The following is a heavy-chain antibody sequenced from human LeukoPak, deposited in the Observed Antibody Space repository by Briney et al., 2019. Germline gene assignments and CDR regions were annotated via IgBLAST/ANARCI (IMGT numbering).Heavy chain of an antibody. D-gene: IGHD5-12*01. J-gene: IGHJ3*02. V-gene: IGHV4-61*05. CDR1: GGSISSSSYY. Sequence: SETLSLTCTVSGGSISSSSYYWGWIRQPPGKGLEWIGYIYYSGSTNYNPSLKSRVTISVDTSKNQFSLKLSSVTAADTAVYYCATEVKWRGAFDIWGQGTMVTVSS. CDR2: IYYSGST. CDR3: ATEVKWRGAFDI.